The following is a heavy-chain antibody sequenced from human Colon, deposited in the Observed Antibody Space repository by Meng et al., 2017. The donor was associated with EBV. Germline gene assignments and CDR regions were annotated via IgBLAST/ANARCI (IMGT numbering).Heavy chain of an antibody. J-gene: IGHJ4*02. CDR1: GDSVSSTGAA. CDR2: AYYRSKWHN. Sequence: QAQLKHAGPVMVRPPPTLSSHCAMSGDSVSSTGAAWNWIRQSPSRGLEWLGRAYYRSKWHNDYAVSVKGRIAINPDTSKNQFFLQLNSVTPEDTAVYYCARDYGTSRPFEYWGQGILVTVSS. CDR3: ARDYGTSRPFEY. V-gene: IGHV6-1*01. D-gene: IGHD1/OR15-1a*01.